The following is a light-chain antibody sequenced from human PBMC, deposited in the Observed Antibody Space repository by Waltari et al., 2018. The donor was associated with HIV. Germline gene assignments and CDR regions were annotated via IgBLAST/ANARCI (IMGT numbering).Light chain of an antibody. CDR1: QGIKTD. Sequence: DIQMTQSPSSLSASVGGRVTITCPASQGIKTDLGWYQMRPGAAPRRLIYSASTLHTGVPSRFRGGCSERDFTLSIDGVQPEDAATYFCLQHSVFPRTFGQGT. CDR2: SAS. J-gene: IGKJ1*01. V-gene: IGKV1-17*01. CDR3: LQHSVFPRT.